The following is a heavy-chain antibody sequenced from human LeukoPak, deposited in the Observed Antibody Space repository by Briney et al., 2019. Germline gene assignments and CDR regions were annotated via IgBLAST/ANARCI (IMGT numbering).Heavy chain of an antibody. CDR1: GYTFTSYG. V-gene: IGHV1-18*01. CDR3: ARDYGDGIGGYVETFDY. Sequence: ASVKVSCKASGYTFTSYGISWVRQAPGQGLEWMGWISAYNGNTNYAQKLQGRVTMTTDTSTSTAYMELRSLRSDDTAVYYCARDYGDGIGGYVETFDYWGQGTLVTVSS. J-gene: IGHJ4*02. D-gene: IGHD4-17*01. CDR2: ISAYNGNT.